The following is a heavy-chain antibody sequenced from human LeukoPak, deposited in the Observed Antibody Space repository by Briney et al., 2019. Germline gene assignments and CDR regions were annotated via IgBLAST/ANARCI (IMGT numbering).Heavy chain of an antibody. D-gene: IGHD3-22*01. CDR3: ARIWFYYDSSGHYYFDY. CDR2: IKQDGSEK. J-gene: IGHJ4*02. V-gene: IGHV3-7*01. Sequence: PGGSLRLSCAASGFTFSSYWMSWVRQAPGKGLEWVANIKQDGSEKYYVDSVKGRFTISRDNAKNSLYLQMNSLRAEDTAVYYCARIWFYYDSSGHYYFDYWGQGTLVTVSS. CDR1: GFTFSSYW.